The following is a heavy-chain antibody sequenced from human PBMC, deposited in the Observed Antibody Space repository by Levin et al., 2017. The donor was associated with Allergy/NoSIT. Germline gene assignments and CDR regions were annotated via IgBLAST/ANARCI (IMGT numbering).Heavy chain of an antibody. D-gene: IGHD5-18*01. J-gene: IGHJ4*02. CDR1: GFTFSNAW. Sequence: LSLTCAASGFTFSNAWMSWVRQAPGKGLEWVGRIKSKTDGGTTDYAAPVKGRFTISRDDSKNTLYLQMNSLKTEDTAVYYCTTEWNTAMVTGTDYWGQGTLVTVSS. CDR2: IKSKTDGGTT. CDR3: TTEWNTAMVTGTDY. V-gene: IGHV3-15*01.